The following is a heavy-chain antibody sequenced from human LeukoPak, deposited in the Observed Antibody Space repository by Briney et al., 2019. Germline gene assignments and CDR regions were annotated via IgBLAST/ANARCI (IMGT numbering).Heavy chain of an antibody. Sequence: SETLSLTCTVSGGSISSYYWSWIRQPAGKGLEWIGRIYTSGSTNYNPSLKSRVTMSVDTSKNQFSLKLSSVTAADTAVYYCAGSTSSGWSYYFDYWGQGTLVTVSS. CDR1: GGSISSYY. CDR2: IYTSGST. J-gene: IGHJ4*02. V-gene: IGHV4-4*07. D-gene: IGHD6-19*01. CDR3: AGSTSSGWSYYFDY.